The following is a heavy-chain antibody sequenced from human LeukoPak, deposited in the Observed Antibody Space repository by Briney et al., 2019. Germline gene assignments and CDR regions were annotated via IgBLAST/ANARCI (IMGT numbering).Heavy chain of an antibody. CDR3: AGGMSSGWYQNALDI. D-gene: IGHD6-19*01. CDR1: GFTFRNYW. Sequence: GGSLRLSCAASGFTFRNYWMSWVRQAPGKGLEWVANIKQGGSEKYYVDSVKGRFTISRDNAKNSLYLQMNSLLAEDTAVYYCAGGMSSGWYQNALDIWGQGTMVTVSS. V-gene: IGHV3-7*01. J-gene: IGHJ3*02. CDR2: IKQGGSEK.